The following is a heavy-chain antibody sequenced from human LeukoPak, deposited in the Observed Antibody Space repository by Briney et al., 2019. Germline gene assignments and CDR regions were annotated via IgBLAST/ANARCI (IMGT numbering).Heavy chain of an antibody. CDR1: GGSISSGDHF. D-gene: IGHD2-15*01. Sequence: SETLSLTCTVSGGSISSGDHFWSWIRQHPGKGLEWIGYIYYSGTTYYDPSLKSRVTISVDTSKNHFSLKLTSVTAADTAVYYCTRDVPRSAGYPDNWGQGTLVTVSS. V-gene: IGHV4-31*03. CDR3: TRDVPRSAGYPDN. J-gene: IGHJ4*02. CDR2: IYYSGTT.